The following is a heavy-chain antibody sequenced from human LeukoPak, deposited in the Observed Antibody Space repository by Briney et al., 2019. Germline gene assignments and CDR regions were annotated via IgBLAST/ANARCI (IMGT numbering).Heavy chain of an antibody. CDR3: AKRRGLELLYYYYMDV. CDR1: GFTFNSYA. D-gene: IGHD1-7*01. Sequence: PGGSLRLSCAASGFTFNSYAMSWVRQAPGKGLEWVSAISGSGGSTYYADSVKGRFTISRDNSKNTLYLQMSSLRAEDTAVYYCAKRRGLELLYYYYMDVWGRGTTVTVSS. CDR2: ISGSGGST. J-gene: IGHJ6*03. V-gene: IGHV3-23*01.